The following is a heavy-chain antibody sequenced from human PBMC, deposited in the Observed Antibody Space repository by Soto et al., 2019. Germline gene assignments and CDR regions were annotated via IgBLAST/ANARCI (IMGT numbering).Heavy chain of an antibody. J-gene: IGHJ4*02. CDR2: INDGNGNT. CDR1: GYTFTSYA. V-gene: IGHV1-3*01. Sequence: GASVKVSCKASGYTFTSYAVYWVRQAPGQRLEWMGWINDGNGNTKYSQKFQGRVTITRDTSASTVYMELSSLRSEDTAVYYCARGSVYSSGWYGDYWGQGTLVTVSS. CDR3: ARGSVYSSGWYGDY. D-gene: IGHD6-13*01.